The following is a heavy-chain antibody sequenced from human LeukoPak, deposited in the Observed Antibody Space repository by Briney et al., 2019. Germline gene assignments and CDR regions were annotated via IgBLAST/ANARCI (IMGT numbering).Heavy chain of an antibody. J-gene: IGHJ4*02. Sequence: GESLKISCKASGYTFTSYWIAWVRQMPGKGLEWMGIIYPGDSDTRYSPSFRGQVTFSADTINTAYLQWSSLKASDTAMYYCARLRADGLLTVVAPLDYWGQGTLVTVSS. CDR1: GYTFTSYW. CDR2: IYPGDSDT. CDR3: ARLRADGLLTVVAPLDY. D-gene: IGHD4-23*01. V-gene: IGHV5-51*01.